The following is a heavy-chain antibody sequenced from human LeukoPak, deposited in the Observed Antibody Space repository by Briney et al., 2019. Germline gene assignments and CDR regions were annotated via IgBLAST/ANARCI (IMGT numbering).Heavy chain of an antibody. Sequence: GGSLRLSCAASGFTFSSYAMSWFRQAPGKGLEWVSGINWNGGSTGYADSVKGRFTISRDNAKNSLYLQMNSLRAEDTALYYCARDLGPAEYSSWNYYYYYYMDVWGKGTTVTVSS. J-gene: IGHJ6*03. V-gene: IGHV3-20*04. D-gene: IGHD6-6*01. CDR1: GFTFSSYA. CDR2: INWNGGST. CDR3: ARDLGPAEYSSWNYYYYYYMDV.